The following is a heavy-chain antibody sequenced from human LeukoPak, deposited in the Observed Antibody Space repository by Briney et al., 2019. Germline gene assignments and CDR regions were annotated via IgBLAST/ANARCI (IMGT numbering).Heavy chain of an antibody. J-gene: IGHJ4*02. V-gene: IGHV3-7*01. CDR3: ARDKYCSDGNCDGGSKFDY. D-gene: IGHD2-15*01. CDR2: IKEDGSEK. CDR1: GFTFSNYA. Sequence: GGSLRLSCAASGFTFSNYAINWVRQAPGKGLEWVAIIKEDGSEKNYVDSVKGRFTISRDNAKSPMYLQMNSLRAEDTGVYYCARDKYCSDGNCDGGSKFDYWGQGTLVTVSS.